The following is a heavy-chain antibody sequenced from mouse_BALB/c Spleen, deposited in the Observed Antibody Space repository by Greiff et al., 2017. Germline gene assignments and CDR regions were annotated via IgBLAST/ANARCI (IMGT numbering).Heavy chain of an antibody. V-gene: IGHV14-3*02. CDR2: IDPANGNT. CDR3: ATARQGGFDY. D-gene: IGHD3-3*01. J-gene: IGHJ2*01. CDR1: GFNIKDTY. Sequence: VQLQQSGAELVKPGASVKLSCTASGFNIKDTYMHWVKQRPEQGLEWIGRIDPANGNTKYDPKFQGKATITADTSSNTAYLQLSSLTSEDTAVYYCATARQGGFDYWGQGTTLTVSS.